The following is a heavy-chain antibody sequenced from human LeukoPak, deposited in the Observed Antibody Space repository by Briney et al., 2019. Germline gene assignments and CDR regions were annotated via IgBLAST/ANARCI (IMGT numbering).Heavy chain of an antibody. V-gene: IGHV3-30-3*01. Sequence: GRSLRLSCAASGFTFSTYAMHWVRQAPGKGLEWVAVISYDGSNKYYADSVKGRFTISRDNSKNTLYVQMNSLRGEDTAVYYCARSPAYYYDSSGYYLNNWGQGTLVTVSS. CDR3: ARSPAYYYDSSGYYLNN. CDR1: GFTFSTYA. J-gene: IGHJ4*02. CDR2: ISYDGSNK. D-gene: IGHD3-22*01.